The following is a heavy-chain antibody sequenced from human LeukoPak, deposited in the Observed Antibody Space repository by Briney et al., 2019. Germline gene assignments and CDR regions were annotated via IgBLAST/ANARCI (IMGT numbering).Heavy chain of an antibody. CDR3: ARAPISGSSSWYSWFDP. V-gene: IGHV4-30-2*01. J-gene: IGHJ5*02. CDR1: GGSISSGGYS. Sequence: PSETLSLTCAVSGGSISSGGYSWSWIRQPPGKGLEWIGYIYHSGSTYYNPSLKSRVTISVDRSKNQFSLKLSSVTAADTAVYYCARAPISGSSSWYSWFDPWGQGTLVTVSS. CDR2: IYHSGST. D-gene: IGHD6-13*01.